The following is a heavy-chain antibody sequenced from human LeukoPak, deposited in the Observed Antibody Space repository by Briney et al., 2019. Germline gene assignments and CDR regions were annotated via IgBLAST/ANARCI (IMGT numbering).Heavy chain of an antibody. D-gene: IGHD4-23*01. J-gene: IGHJ4*02. CDR1: GGSISSYY. V-gene: IGHV4-59*01. Sequence: PSETLSLTCTVSGGSISSYYWSWIRQPPGKGLEWIGYIYYGGSTNYNPSLKSRVTISVDTSKNQFSLKLSSVTAADTAVYYCARAGGVVTLFDYWGQGTLVTVSS. CDR3: ARAGGVVTLFDY. CDR2: IYYGGST.